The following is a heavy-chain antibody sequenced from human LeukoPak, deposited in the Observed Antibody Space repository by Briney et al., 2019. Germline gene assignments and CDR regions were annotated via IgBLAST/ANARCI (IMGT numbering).Heavy chain of an antibody. CDR2: ISWNSGSI. D-gene: IGHD4-17*01. CDR1: GFPFDDYA. CDR3: AKGGYDYGDVIYY. J-gene: IGHJ4*02. V-gene: IGHV3-9*03. Sequence: GGSLRLSCAASGFPFDDYAMHWVRQAPGKGLEWVSGISWNSGSIGYADSVEGRFTISRDNAKNSLYLQMNSLRAEDMALYYCAKGGYDYGDVIYYWGQGTLVTVSS.